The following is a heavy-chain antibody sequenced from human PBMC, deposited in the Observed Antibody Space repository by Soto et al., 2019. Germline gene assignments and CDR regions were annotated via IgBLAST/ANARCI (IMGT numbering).Heavy chain of an antibody. V-gene: IGHV3-15*07. D-gene: IGHD3-3*01. CDR2: IKSKTDGGTT. Sequence: GGSLRLSCAASGFTFSNAWMNWVRQAPGKGLEWVGRIKSKTDGGTTDYAAPVKGRFTISRDDSKNTLYLQMNSLKTEDTAVYYCTTDFWSGYYAPHYYYGMDVWGQGTTVTVSS. CDR3: TTDFWSGYYAPHYYYGMDV. CDR1: GFTFSNAW. J-gene: IGHJ6*02.